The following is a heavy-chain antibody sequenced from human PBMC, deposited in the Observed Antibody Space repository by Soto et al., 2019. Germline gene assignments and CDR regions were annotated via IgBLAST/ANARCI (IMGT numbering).Heavy chain of an antibody. Sequence: SETLSLTCTVSGGSISSGGYYWSWIRQHPGKGLEWIGYIYYSGSAYYNPSLKSRVTISVDTSKNQFSLKLSSVTAADTAVYYCARRIGTNWFDPWGQGTLVTVSS. D-gene: IGHD2-15*01. J-gene: IGHJ5*02. CDR2: IYYSGSA. V-gene: IGHV4-31*03. CDR3: ARRIGTNWFDP. CDR1: GGSISSGGYY.